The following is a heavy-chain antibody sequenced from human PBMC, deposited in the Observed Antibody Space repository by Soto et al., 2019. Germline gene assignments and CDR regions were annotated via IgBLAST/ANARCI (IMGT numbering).Heavy chain of an antibody. CDR1: SGSISSSNW. V-gene: IGHV4-4*02. J-gene: IGHJ6*03. Sequence: QVQLQESGPGLVKPSGTLSLTCAVSSGSISSSNWWSWVRQPPGKGLEWIGEIYHSGSTNYNPSLQRRVTISVDKSKNQFSLKLSSVTAADTAVYYCARGFNCSSTRCYAAHYYYYMDVWGKGTTVTVSS. CDR2: IYHSGST. CDR3: ARGFNCSSTRCYAAHYYYYMDV. D-gene: IGHD2-2*01.